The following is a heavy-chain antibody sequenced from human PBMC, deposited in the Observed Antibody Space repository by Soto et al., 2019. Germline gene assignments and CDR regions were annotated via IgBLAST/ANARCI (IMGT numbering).Heavy chain of an antibody. J-gene: IGHJ4*01. CDR2: AYYSGTT. CDR3: AVWSALTQYYFDS. D-gene: IGHD3-3*01. Sequence: SETLSLTCAVSGASFSGSYWSWIRQPPGKGLEWIGYAYYSGTTVYNPSLKSRVSISVDTSKNHVSLRLKSVTAADTAVYYCAVWSALTQYYFDSWGHGKLVTV. CDR1: GASFSGSY. V-gene: IGHV4-59*13.